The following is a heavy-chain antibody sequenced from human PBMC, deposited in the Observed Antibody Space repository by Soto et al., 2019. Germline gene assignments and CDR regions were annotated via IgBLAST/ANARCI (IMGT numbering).Heavy chain of an antibody. J-gene: IGHJ6*02. D-gene: IGHD2-15*01. V-gene: IGHV3-23*01. CDR1: GFTFSRYA. CDR2: LSGSGGST. Sequence: GGSLRLSCADSGFTFSRYAMSSVRQAPGKGLEWVSALSGSGGSTYYADSVKGRCTISRDNSKKTLYLQMNSLRAEETAVYYCAKDLAADHRMDVWGQGTTLTVSS. CDR3: AKDLAADHRMDV.